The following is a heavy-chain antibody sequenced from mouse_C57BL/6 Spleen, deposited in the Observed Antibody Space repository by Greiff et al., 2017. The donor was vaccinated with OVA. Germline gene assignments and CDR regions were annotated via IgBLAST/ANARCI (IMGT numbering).Heavy chain of an antibody. J-gene: IGHJ1*03. V-gene: IGHV1-26*01. CDR2: INPNNGGT. D-gene: IGHD1-1*01. Sequence: EVQLQQSGPELVKPGASVKISCKASGYTFTDYYMNWVKQSHGKSLEWIGDINPNNGGTSYNQKFKGKATLTVDKSSSTAYMELRSLTSEDSAVYYGARDPTVVATRMGNFDVWGTGTTVTVSS. CDR1: GYTFTDYY. CDR3: ARDPTVVATRMGNFDV.